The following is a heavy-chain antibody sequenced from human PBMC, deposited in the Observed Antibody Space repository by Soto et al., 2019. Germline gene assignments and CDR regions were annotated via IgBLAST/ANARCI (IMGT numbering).Heavy chain of an antibody. CDR3: AREDGSGTWYGMDV. J-gene: IGHJ6*02. D-gene: IGHD3-10*01. V-gene: IGHV1-2*02. CDR1: GYTFTGYY. CDR2: INPNGGGT. Sequence: GASVKVSCKASGYTFTGYYMHWVRQAPGQGLEWMGWINPNGGGTNYAQKFQGRVTMTRDTSISTAYMELSRLRSDDTAVYYCAREDGSGTWYGMDVWGQGTTVTVSS.